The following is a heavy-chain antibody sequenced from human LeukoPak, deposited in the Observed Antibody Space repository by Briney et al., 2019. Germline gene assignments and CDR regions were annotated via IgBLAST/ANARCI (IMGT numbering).Heavy chain of an antibody. CDR3: ARGVRYYYDSSGYPDY. D-gene: IGHD3-22*01. V-gene: IGHV1-18*01. Sequence: ASVKVSCKASGYTFTSYGISWVRQAPGQGLEWMGWISAYNGNTNYAQKLQGRVTMTTDTSTSTAYMGLRSLRSDDTAVYYCARGVRYYYDSSGYPDYWGQGTLVTVSS. CDR2: ISAYNGNT. CDR1: GYTFTSYG. J-gene: IGHJ4*02.